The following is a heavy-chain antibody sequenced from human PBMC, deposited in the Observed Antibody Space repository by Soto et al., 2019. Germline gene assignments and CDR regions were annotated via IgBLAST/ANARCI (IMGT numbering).Heavy chain of an antibody. D-gene: IGHD3-22*01. CDR3: ARTYTYYYDSSGPYYFDY. V-gene: IGHV4-39*01. CDR1: GGSISSSSYY. J-gene: IGHJ4*02. Sequence: PSETLSLTCTVSGGSISSSSYYWGWIRQPPGKGLEWIGSIYYSGSTYYNPSLKSRVTISVDTSKNQFSLKLSSVTAADTAVYYCARTYTYYYDSSGPYYFDYWGQGTLVTVSS. CDR2: IYYSGST.